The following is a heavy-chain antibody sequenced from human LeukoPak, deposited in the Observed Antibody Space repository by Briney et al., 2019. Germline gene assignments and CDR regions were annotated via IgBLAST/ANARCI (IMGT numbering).Heavy chain of an antibody. CDR3: AREGNWNDVQDDP. V-gene: IGHV1-2*02. CDR1: AYTFTDYY. D-gene: IGHD1-20*01. CDR2: INPNSGGT. Sequence: GASVKVSCKASAYTFTDYYMHWVRQAPGQGLEWMGWINPNSGGTNYAQKLQGRVTMTTDTSTSTAYMELRSLRSDDTAVYYCAREGNWNDVQDDPWGQGTLVTVSS. J-gene: IGHJ5*02.